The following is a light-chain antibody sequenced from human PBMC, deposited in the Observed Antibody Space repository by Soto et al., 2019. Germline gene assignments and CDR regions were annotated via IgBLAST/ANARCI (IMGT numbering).Light chain of an antibody. CDR3: QQYNNWPLLGYA. Sequence: EIVMTQSPATLSVSPGERATLSCRASQSVSSNLAWYQQKPGQAPRLLIYGASTRATGIPARFSGSGSGTEFTLTISSLQSEDFAVYYCQQYNNWPLLGYACGQGTKLEIK. J-gene: IGKJ2*01. V-gene: IGKV3-15*01. CDR1: QSVSSN. CDR2: GAS.